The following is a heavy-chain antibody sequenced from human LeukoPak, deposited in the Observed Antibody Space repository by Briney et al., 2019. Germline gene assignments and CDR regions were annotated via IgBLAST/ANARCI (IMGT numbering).Heavy chain of an antibody. CDR1: GYTFTGYY. Sequence: ASVKVSCKASGYTFTGYYIHWVRQAPGQGLEYMGWINPNNGGTNFAQKFQGRVTMTRDASLSAAYMELSRLTSDDTAVDYCARDGLYYSQFDYWGQGTLVTVSS. J-gene: IGHJ4*02. CDR3: ARDGLYYSQFDY. V-gene: IGHV1-2*02. CDR2: INPNNGGT. D-gene: IGHD1-26*01.